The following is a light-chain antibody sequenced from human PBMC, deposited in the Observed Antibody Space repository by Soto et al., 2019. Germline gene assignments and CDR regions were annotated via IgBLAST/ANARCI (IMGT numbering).Light chain of an antibody. Sequence: EIVLTQSPGTLSLSPGERATLSCRASQSISSNYLAWYHQKPGQAPRLLIHAASRRAYGIPDRFSGSGSGTDFTLTISRLEPQGFAVYYCQQYGSSPLTFGGGTKVEIK. V-gene: IGKV3-20*01. J-gene: IGKJ4*01. CDR2: AAS. CDR3: QQYGSSPLT. CDR1: QSISSNY.